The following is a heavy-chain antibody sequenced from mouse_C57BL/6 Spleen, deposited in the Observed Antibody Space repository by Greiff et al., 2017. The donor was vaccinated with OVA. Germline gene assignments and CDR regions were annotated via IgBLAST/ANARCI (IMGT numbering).Heavy chain of an antibody. J-gene: IGHJ1*03. D-gene: IGHD2-4*01. CDR2: ISGGGGNT. Sequence: DVKLVESGGGLVKPGGSLKLSCAASGFTFSSYTMSWVRQTPEKRLEWVATISGGGGNTYYPDSVKGRFTISRDNAKNTLYLQMSSLRSEDTALYYCARQDYDGWYFDVWGTGTTVTVSS. CDR1: GFTFSSYT. CDR3: ARQDYDGWYFDV. V-gene: IGHV5-9*01.